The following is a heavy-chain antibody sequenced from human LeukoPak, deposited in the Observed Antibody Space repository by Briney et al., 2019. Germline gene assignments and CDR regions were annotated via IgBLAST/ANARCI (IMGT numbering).Heavy chain of an antibody. CDR2: IMPIFGTA. J-gene: IGHJ6*03. Sequence: SVKVSCKASGGTFSGYAISWVRQAPGQGLEWMGGIMPIFGTANYAQKFQGRVTITTDESTCTAYMELSSLRSEDTAVYYCARTPLYSSSSYYYYYYTDVWGKGTTVTVSS. D-gene: IGHD6-6*01. V-gene: IGHV1-69*05. CDR3: ARTPLYSSSSYYYYYYTDV. CDR1: GGTFSGYA.